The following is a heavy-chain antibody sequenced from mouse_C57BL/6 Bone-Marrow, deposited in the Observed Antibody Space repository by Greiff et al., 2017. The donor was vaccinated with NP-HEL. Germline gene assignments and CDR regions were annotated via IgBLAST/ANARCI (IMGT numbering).Heavy chain of an antibody. J-gene: IGHJ1*03. CDR1: GYTFTSYW. Sequence: VQLQQPGAELVMPGASVKLSCKASGYTFTSYWMHWVKQRPGQGLEWIGEIDPSDSYTNYNQKFKGKSTLTVDKSSSTAYMQLSSLTSEDSAVYYCAKYDYGGYFDVWGTGTTVTVSS. V-gene: IGHV1-69*01. D-gene: IGHD2-4*01. CDR2: IDPSDSYT. CDR3: AKYDYGGYFDV.